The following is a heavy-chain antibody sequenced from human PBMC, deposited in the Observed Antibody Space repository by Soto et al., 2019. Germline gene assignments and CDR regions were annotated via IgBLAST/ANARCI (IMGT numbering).Heavy chain of an antibody. Sequence: GASVKVSCKASGYTFTSYYMHWVRQAPGQGLEWMGIINPSGGSTSYAQKFQGRVTMTRDTSTSTVYMELSSLRSEDTAVYYCARDLGGSGLSGWSDPWGQGNLVTVSS. J-gene: IGHJ5*02. CDR3: ARDLGGSGLSGWSDP. CDR2: INPSGGST. D-gene: IGHD3-10*01. CDR1: GYTFTSYY. V-gene: IGHV1-46*01.